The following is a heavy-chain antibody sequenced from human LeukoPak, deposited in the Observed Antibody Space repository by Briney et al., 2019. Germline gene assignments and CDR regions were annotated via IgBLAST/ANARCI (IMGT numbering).Heavy chain of an antibody. CDR3: ARETVAGTDAFDY. J-gene: IGHJ4*02. V-gene: IGHV4-61*02. Sequence: SETLSLTCTVSGGSISSSSYYWGWIRQPAGKGLEWIGRIYTSGSTNYNPSLKSRVTMSVDTSKNQFSLKLSSVTAADTAVYYCARETVAGTDAFDYWGQGTLVTVSS. D-gene: IGHD6-19*01. CDR2: IYTSGST. CDR1: GGSISSSSYY.